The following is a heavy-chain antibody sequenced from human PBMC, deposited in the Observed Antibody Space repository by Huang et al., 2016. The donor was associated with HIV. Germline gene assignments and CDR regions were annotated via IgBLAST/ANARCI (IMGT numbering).Heavy chain of an antibody. V-gene: IGHV4-39*01. J-gene: IGHJ3*02. CDR3: GTTSPMVEATLAFDI. Sequence: QLQLQESGPGLVKPSETLSLTCTVSGGSISRSSYYWGWIRQPPGKGLEWIGSMYYSGYTYYNPSLKSRVTISVDTSKNQFSLKLNSVTASDTAVYYCGTTSPMVEATLAFDIWGQGTMVTVSS. D-gene: IGHD2-8*01. CDR2: MYYSGYT. CDR1: GGSISRSSYY.